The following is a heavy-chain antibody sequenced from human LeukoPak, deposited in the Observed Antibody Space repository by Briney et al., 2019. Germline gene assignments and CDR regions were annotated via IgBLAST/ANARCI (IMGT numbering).Heavy chain of an antibody. CDR2: IYTSGST. CDR1: GGSISGYY. D-gene: IGHD6-13*01. V-gene: IGHV4-4*07. Sequence: SETLSLTCTVSGGSISGYYWSWIRQPAGKGLDWIGRIYTSGSTNYNPTLKSRVTMSVDTSKNQFSLKLSSVTAADTAVYYCARADSCSWYAYYYYYMDVWGKGTTVTVSS. J-gene: IGHJ6*03. CDR3: ARADSCSWYAYYYYYMDV.